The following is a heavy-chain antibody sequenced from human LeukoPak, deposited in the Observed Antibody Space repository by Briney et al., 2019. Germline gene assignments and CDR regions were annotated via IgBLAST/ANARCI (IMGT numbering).Heavy chain of an antibody. CDR1: GFIFSNYG. CDR2: IRGNADTT. V-gene: IGHV3-23*01. CDR3: AKGHANSSGYYYFDS. Sequence: GGSLRLSCAASGFIFSNYGMSWVRQAPGKGLEWVSGIRGNADTTYYADSVKGRFSIFRDNSKNMLYLQMNSLRVEDTAVYYCAKGHANSSGYYYFDSWGQGTLVTVSS. D-gene: IGHD3-22*01. J-gene: IGHJ4*02.